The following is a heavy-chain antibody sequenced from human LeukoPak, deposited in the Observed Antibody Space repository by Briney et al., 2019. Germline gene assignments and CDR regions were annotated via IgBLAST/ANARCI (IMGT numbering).Heavy chain of an antibody. Sequence: GGSLRLSCAASGFTFSSYEMSWIRQAPGKGLEWLSYITTSGSTIYYADSVKGRFTVSRDNAKNSLYLQMNSLGAEDTAVYYCARWIYGSGSKRYFDSWGQGTLVTVSS. CDR3: ARWIYGSGSKRYFDS. CDR2: ITTSGSTI. CDR1: GFTFSSYE. V-gene: IGHV3-48*03. J-gene: IGHJ4*02. D-gene: IGHD3-10*01.